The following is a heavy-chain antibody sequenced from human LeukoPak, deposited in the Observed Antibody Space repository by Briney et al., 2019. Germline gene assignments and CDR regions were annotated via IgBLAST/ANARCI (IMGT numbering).Heavy chain of an antibody. CDR3: AKDGWELTPFSNYYYYYMDV. J-gene: IGHJ6*03. CDR1: AFTFRTYS. V-gene: IGHV3-43D*03. Sequence: GGSLRLSCAASAFTFRTYSVNWVRQAPGKGLEWVSLISWDGGSTYYADSVKGRFTISRDNSKNSLYLQMNSLRAEDTALYYCAKDGWELTPFSNYYYYYMDVWGKGTTVTVSS. CDR2: ISWDGGST. D-gene: IGHD1-26*01.